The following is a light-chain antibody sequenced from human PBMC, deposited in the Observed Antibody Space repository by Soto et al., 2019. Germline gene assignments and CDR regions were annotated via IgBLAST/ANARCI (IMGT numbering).Light chain of an antibody. CDR2: KAS. CDR3: QQYNHYST. J-gene: IGKJ1*01. V-gene: IGKV1-5*03. CDR1: QIINGW. Sequence: DIQMTQSPSTLSASVGDRVTITCRASQIINGWLAWYQQKPGKAPKLLIYKASSLESGVPSRFSGSGSGTKFPLTISSLQPDDFATYYCQQYNHYSTFGQGTKV.